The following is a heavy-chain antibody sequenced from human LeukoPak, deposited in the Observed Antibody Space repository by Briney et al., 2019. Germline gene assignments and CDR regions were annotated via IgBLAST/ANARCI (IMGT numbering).Heavy chain of an antibody. D-gene: IGHD3-16*02. V-gene: IGHV4-34*01. Sequence: SETLSPTCAVYGGSFSGYYWSWIRQPTGKGLEWIGEINHSGSTNYNPSLKSRVTISVDTSKNQFSLKLSSVTAADTAVYYCARGFPDYVWGSYRRNWFDPWGQGTLVTVSS. CDR2: INHSGST. J-gene: IGHJ5*02. CDR3: ARGFPDYVWGSYRRNWFDP. CDR1: GGSFSGYY.